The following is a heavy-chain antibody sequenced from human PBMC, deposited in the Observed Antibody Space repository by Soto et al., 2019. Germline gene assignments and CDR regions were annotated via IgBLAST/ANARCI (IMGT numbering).Heavy chain of an antibody. Sequence: QVQLIQSEAEVKKPGSSVRVSCTASGGIFGSHGFSWVRQAPGQRLEWVGGFIPIFRTLTYTEKFQARVRIAADESTNTVYLDLSSLTSEDTAVYYCAKVYYDSSGNPQGGFDYWGQGTLVTVSS. CDR3: AKVYYDSSGNPQGGFDY. CDR1: GGIFGSHG. CDR2: FIPIFRTL. V-gene: IGHV1-69*01. D-gene: IGHD3-22*01. J-gene: IGHJ4*02.